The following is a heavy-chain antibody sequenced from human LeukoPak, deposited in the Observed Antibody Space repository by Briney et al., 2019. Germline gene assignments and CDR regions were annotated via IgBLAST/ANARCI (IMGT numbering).Heavy chain of an antibody. CDR1: GFTFSRYS. CDR3: ARDYFDSSDYPQTYYYYYMDV. D-gene: IGHD3-22*01. CDR2: ISSTSTFI. V-gene: IGHV3-21*01. Sequence: GGSLRLSCAASGFTFSRYSMNWVRQAPGKGLECVASISSTSTFIYSADSVKGRFTISRDTAKNSLSLQMNSLRAEDTAIYYCARDYFDSSDYPQTYYYYYMDVWGKGNTVTVSS. J-gene: IGHJ6*03.